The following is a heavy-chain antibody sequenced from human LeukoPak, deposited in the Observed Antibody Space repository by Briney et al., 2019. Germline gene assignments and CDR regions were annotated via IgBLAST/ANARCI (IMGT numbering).Heavy chain of an antibody. CDR2: MNPNSGNT. V-gene: IGHV1-8*03. D-gene: IGHD3-3*01. Sequence: ASVKVSCKASGYTFTSYDINWVRQATGQGLEWMGWMNPNSGNTGYAQKFQGRVTITRNTSISTAYMELSSLRSEDTAVYYCARGSRRRDFWSGYPSGRYFDYWGQGTLVTVSS. CDR1: GYTFTSYD. J-gene: IGHJ4*02. CDR3: ARGSRRRDFWSGYPSGRYFDY.